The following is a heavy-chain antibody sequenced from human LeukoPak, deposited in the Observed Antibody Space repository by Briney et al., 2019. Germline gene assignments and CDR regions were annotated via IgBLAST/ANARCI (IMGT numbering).Heavy chain of an antibody. D-gene: IGHD3-22*01. V-gene: IGHV1-2*02. CDR1: GYTFTGYY. CDR2: INPNSGGT. CDR3: ARGGYYDSSGSNWFDP. J-gene: IGHJ5*02. Sequence: GASVKVSCKASGYTFTGYYMHWVRPAPGQGLEWMGWINPNSGGTNYAQKFQGRVTMTRDTSISTAYMELSRLRSDDTPVYYCARGGYYDSSGSNWFDPWGQGTLVTVSS.